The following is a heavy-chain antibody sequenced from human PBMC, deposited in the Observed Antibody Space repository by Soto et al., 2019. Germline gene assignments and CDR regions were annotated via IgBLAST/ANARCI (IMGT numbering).Heavy chain of an antibody. J-gene: IGHJ4*02. CDR2: ISYDGSNK. CDR3: ARAIVATSGGGY. CDR1: GFTFSSYA. D-gene: IGHD5-12*01. Sequence: QVQLVESGGGVVQPGRSLRLSCAASGFTFSSYAMHWVRQAPGKGLQWVAVISYDGSNKYYADSVKGRFTISRDNSKNTRYLQMNSLRPEDTAVYYCARAIVATSGGGYWGQGTLVTVSS. V-gene: IGHV3-30-3*01.